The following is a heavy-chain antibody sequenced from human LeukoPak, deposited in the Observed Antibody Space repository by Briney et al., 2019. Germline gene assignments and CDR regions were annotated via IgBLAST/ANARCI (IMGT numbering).Heavy chain of an antibody. J-gene: IGHJ4*02. CDR2: VNDNGAAT. D-gene: IGHD1-26*01. CDR3: AKGLSESIYDALDS. V-gene: IGHV3-23*01. CDR1: RFAFDNFA. Sequence: GGSLRLSCAASRFAFDNFAMSWVRQAPGKGLKWVATVNDNGAATFYADSVKGRFTISRDNSYNTVSLQMNGLRDDDTGVYYCAKGLSESIYDALDSWGQGTLVTVSS.